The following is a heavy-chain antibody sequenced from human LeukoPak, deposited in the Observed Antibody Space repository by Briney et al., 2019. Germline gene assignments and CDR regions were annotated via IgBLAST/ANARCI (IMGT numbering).Heavy chain of an antibody. D-gene: IGHD3-3*01. J-gene: IGHJ4*02. CDR2: ITSSGGTT. CDR1: GLMFSDYA. V-gene: IGHV3-23*01. CDR3: AKDPRPYYDVPVGY. Sequence: AGGSLRLSCVASGLMFSDYAMSWVRQAPGKGLEWVSSITSSGGTTFYADSAKGRFTNSRDLFKNTVHQEMKAMRAKDTAVYYWAKDPRPYYDVPVGYWGQGTLVTVSP.